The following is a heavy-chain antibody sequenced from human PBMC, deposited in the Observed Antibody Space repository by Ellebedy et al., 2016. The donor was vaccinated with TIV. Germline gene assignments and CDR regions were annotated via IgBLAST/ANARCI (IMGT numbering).Heavy chain of an antibody. CDR1: GGSISSSSYY. V-gene: IGHV4-61*01. CDR3: ARRRRAYYGMDV. J-gene: IGHJ6*02. Sequence: SETLSLTCTVSGGSISSSSYYWSWIRQPPGKGLEWIGYIYYSGSTNYNPSLKSRVTISVDTSKNQISLKLSSVTAADTAVYYCARRRRAYYGMDVWGQGTTVTVSS. D-gene: IGHD1-1*01. CDR2: IYYSGST.